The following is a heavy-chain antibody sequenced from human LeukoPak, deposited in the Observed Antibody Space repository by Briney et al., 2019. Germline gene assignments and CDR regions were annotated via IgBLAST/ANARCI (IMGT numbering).Heavy chain of an antibody. Sequence: ASVKVSCKASGYTFTTYAMNWVRQAPGQGLEWMGWISAYNGNTNYAQKLQGRVTMTTDTSTSTAYMELRSLRSDDTAVFYCARESQIRYYYDRSGYYYGALDYWGQGSLVTVSS. J-gene: IGHJ4*02. V-gene: IGHV1-18*01. CDR3: ARESQIRYYYDRSGYYYGALDY. CDR2: ISAYNGNT. D-gene: IGHD3-22*01. CDR1: GYTFTTYA.